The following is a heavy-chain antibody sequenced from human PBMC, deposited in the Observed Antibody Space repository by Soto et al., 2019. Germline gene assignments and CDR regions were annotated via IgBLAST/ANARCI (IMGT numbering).Heavy chain of an antibody. Sequence: GQLVESGGGEVQPGSPLRLPCAASGFKYTDFALHWVRQAPGKGLEWVAIISYDGSDKYYADSVKGRFVISRDNPKNTLYLEMNSLRPEDTAVYFCARRAWDSYYAIDVWGQGTTVTVFS. CDR1: GFKYTDFA. V-gene: IGHV3-30*09. J-gene: IGHJ6*02. D-gene: IGHD3-22*01. CDR3: ARRAWDSYYAIDV. CDR2: ISYDGSDK.